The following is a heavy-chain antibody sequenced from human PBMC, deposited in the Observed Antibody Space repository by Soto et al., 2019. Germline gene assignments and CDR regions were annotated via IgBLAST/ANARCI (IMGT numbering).Heavy chain of an antibody. CDR1: GFTFSSYA. D-gene: IGHD2-2*01. V-gene: IGHV3-23*01. CDR2: ISGSGGST. CDR3: AKGYCSSTSCRYYYYYMDV. J-gene: IGHJ6*03. Sequence: VQLLGSGGGLVQPGGSLRLSCAASGFTFSSYAMSWVRQAPGKGLEWVSAISGSGGSTYYADSVKGRFTISRDNSKNTLYLQMNSLRAEDTAVYYCAKGYCSSTSCRYYYYYMDVWGKGTTVTVSS.